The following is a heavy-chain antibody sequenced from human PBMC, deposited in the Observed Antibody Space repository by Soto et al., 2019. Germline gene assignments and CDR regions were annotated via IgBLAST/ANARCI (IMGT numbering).Heavy chain of an antibody. CDR3: ARGMVVTAMEWDFDY. D-gene: IGHD2-21*02. CDR1: GFTFSSYS. J-gene: IGHJ4*02. V-gene: IGHV3-21*01. Sequence: GGSLRLSCAASGFTFSSYSMNWVRQAPGKGLEWVSSISSSSSYIYYADSVKGRFTISRDNAKNSLYLQMNSLRAEDTAVYYCARGMVVTAMEWDFDYWGQGTLVTVSS. CDR2: ISSSSSYI.